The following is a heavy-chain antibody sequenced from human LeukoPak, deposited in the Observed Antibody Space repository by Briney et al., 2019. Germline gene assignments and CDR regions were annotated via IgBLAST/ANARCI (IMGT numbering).Heavy chain of an antibody. CDR3: ATASYSGWTASHDY. J-gene: IGHJ4*02. Sequence: GGSLRLSCVASGFAVINNYMSWVRQAPGKGLEWVSVLYSDGSTYYLDSVKGRFTISRDNSKNTLYLQMNSLRAEDTAVYYCATASYSGWTASHDYWGQGTLVTVSS. D-gene: IGHD6-25*01. CDR2: LYSDGST. CDR1: GFAVINNY. V-gene: IGHV3-66*01.